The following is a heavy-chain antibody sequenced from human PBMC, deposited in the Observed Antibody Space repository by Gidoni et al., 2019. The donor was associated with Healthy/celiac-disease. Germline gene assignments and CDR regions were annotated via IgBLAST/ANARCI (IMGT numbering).Heavy chain of an antibody. D-gene: IGHD6-13*01. V-gene: IGHV1-46*03. J-gene: IGHJ4*02. CDR3: TIGSSWYAEGSYDY. CDR1: GYTFTSYY. Sequence: QVQLVQSGAEVKKPGASVTVSCKASGYTFTSYYMHWVRQAPGQGLAWMGIINPSGGSTSYAQKFQGRVTMTRDTSTSTVYMELSSLRSEDTAVYYCTIGSSWYAEGSYDYWGQGTLVTVSS. CDR2: INPSGGST.